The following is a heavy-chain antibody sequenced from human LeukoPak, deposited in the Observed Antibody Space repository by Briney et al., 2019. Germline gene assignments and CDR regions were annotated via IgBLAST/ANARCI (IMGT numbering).Heavy chain of an antibody. Sequence: PGGSLRLSCAASGFTFNTYSMIWVRQGPGKGLEWVSVISGSGDKTYYADAVRGRFSISRDNSKNTVSLQMNSLRVEDTGLYYCSKAPTGYVPRYWGQGTLVTVSS. D-gene: IGHD3-9*01. J-gene: IGHJ4*02. CDR2: ISGSGDKT. V-gene: IGHV3-23*01. CDR3: SKAPTGYVPRY. CDR1: GFTFNTYS.